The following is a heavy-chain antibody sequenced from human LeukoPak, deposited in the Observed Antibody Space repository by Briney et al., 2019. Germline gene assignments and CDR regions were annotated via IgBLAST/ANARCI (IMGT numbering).Heavy chain of an antibody. Sequence: RASVKVSCKASGYTFTGYYMHWVRQAPGQGLEWMGWINPNSGGTNYAQKFQGRVTMTRDTSISIAYMELSRLRSDDTAVYYCARRPDADTAMVFDYWGQGTLVTVSS. V-gene: IGHV1-2*02. CDR2: INPNSGGT. D-gene: IGHD5-18*01. CDR3: ARRPDADTAMVFDY. J-gene: IGHJ4*02. CDR1: GYTFTGYY.